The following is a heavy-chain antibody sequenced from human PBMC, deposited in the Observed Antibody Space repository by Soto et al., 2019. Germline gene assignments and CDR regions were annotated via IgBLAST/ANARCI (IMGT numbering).Heavy chain of an antibody. CDR1: GFTFDDYA. CDR2: INWNSGSI. J-gene: IGHJ1*01. V-gene: IGHV3-9*01. D-gene: IGHD6-13*01. Sequence: SLRLSCAASGFTFDDYAMHWVRQVAGKGLEWVSGINWNSGSIGYADSVKGRFAISRDNAKNSLHLQMNSLRAEDTAFYYCVKDESINWYSGHFRHWGQGTLVTVSS. CDR3: VKDESINWYSGHFRH.